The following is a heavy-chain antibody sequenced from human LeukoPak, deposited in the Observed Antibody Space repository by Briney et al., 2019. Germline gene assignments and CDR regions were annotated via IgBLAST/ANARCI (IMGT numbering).Heavy chain of an antibody. CDR2: IYYSGST. CDR3: ARLEGNPWYFDY. V-gene: IGHV4-59*08. CDR1: GGSISSYY. J-gene: IGHJ4*02. Sequence: SETLSLTCTVSGGSISSYYWSWIRQPPGKGLEWIGYIYYSGSTNYNPSLKSRVTISVDTSKNQFSLKLSSVTAADTAVYYCARLEGNPWYFDYWGQGTLVTVSS. D-gene: IGHD1-14*01.